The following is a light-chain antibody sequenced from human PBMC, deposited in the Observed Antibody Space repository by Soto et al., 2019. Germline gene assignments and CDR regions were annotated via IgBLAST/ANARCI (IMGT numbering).Light chain of an antibody. CDR1: QSISSW. CDR2: DAS. CDR3: QQYNSYRT. Sequence: DIQMTQSPSTLSASVGDRVTITCRASQSISSWLAWYQQKPGKAPKLLIYDASSLESGVSSRFSGSGSGTEFTLTISSLQPDDFATYYCQQYNSYRTFGQGTKVDI. V-gene: IGKV1-5*01. J-gene: IGKJ1*01.